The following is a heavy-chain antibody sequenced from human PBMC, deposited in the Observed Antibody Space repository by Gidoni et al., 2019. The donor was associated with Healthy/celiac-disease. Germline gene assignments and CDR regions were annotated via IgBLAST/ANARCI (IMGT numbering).Heavy chain of an antibody. J-gene: IGHJ4*02. CDR2: IDCDDDK. CDR1: GFSLSTSGMC. D-gene: IGHD6-19*01. CDR3: ARSMSPPYSSGFDF. V-gene: IGHV2-70*15. Sequence: QVTLRESGPALVKPTHTLTLTCTFSGFSLSTSGMCVSLIRQPPGKALEWLARIDCDDDKYYSTSLKPRLTISKDTSKNQVVLKMTNMDPVDTATDYCARSMSPPYSSGFDFWGQGTLVTVSS.